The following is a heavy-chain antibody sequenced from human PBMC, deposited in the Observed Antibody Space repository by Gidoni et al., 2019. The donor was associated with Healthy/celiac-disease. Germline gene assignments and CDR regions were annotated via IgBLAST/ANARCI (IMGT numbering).Heavy chain of an antibody. CDR1: GYTFTSYY. J-gene: IGHJ4*02. Sequence: QVQLVQSGAEVKKPGASVKVSCKASGYTFTSYYMHWVRQAPGQGLEWMGIINPSGGSTSYAQKFQGRVTMTRDTSTSTVYMELSSLRSEDTAVYYCARISGSSRGRGYFDYWGQGTLVTVSS. V-gene: IGHV1-46*03. CDR2: INPSGGST. CDR3: ARISGSSRGRGYFDY. D-gene: IGHD6-6*01.